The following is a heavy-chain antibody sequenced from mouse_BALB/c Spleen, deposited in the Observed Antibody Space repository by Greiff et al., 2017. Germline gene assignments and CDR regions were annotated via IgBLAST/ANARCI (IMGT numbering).Heavy chain of an antibody. CDR3: ARPTYSRGGFAY. CDR1: GYTFTDYN. D-gene: IGHD2-5*01. Sequence: VQLQQSGPELVKPGASVKIPCKASGYTFTDYNMDWVKQSHGKSLEWIGDINPNNGGTIYNQKFKGKATLTVDKSSSTAYMELRSLTSEDTAVYYCARPTYSRGGFAYWGQGTLVTVSA. J-gene: IGHJ3*01. V-gene: IGHV1-18*01. CDR2: INPNNGGT.